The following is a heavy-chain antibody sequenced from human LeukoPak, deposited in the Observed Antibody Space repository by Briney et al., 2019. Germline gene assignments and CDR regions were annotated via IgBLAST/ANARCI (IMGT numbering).Heavy chain of an antibody. CDR3: ARDKNTVGLWLVRPPFQDY. V-gene: IGHV3-30-3*01. CDR1: GFIFSSYD. J-gene: IGHJ4*02. D-gene: IGHD6-19*01. Sequence: PGGSLRLSCAASGFIFSSYDMHWVRQAPGKGLEWVAVISYDGSNKYYADPVKGRFTISRDNSKSTLYMQMNSLRPEDTAVYYCARDKNTVGLWLVRPPFQDYWGRGTLVTVSS. CDR2: ISYDGSNK.